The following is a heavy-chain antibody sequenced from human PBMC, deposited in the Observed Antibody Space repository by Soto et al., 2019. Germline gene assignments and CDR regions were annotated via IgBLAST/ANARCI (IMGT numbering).Heavy chain of an antibody. CDR1: GGIFSDYA. CDR2: IIPKFGTA. J-gene: IGHJ5*01. D-gene: IGHD2-21*01. CDR3: ARDKLSSHVVETPHLFDS. Sequence: QVQLEQSGGEVKKPGSSVKVSCRVSGGIFSDYAVSWVRQAPGQGLEWVGGIIPKFGTAKYARKFEDRVTLTADELTSTVYMEINNLRSEDTALYYCARDKLSSHVVETPHLFDSWGQGTLLTVSS. V-gene: IGHV1-69*12.